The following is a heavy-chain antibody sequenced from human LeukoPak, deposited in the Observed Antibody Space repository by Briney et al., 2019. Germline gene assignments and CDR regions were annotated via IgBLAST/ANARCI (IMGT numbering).Heavy chain of an antibody. J-gene: IGHJ4*02. CDR1: GFTFSTYA. V-gene: IGHV3-23*01. D-gene: IGHD2-21*02. CDR3: AKDFPASCRGDCYFVY. Sequence: GGSLRLSCAVSGFTFSTYAMSWVRQAPGKGLEWISAVRGSGSDTYYADSVKGRFTISRDNSKNTLYLQMNSLRAEDTAVYYCAKDFPASCRGDCYFVYWGQGTLVTVSP. CDR2: VRGSGSDT.